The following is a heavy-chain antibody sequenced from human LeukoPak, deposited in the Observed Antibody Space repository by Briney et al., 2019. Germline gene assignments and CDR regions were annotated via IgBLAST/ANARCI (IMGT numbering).Heavy chain of an antibody. Sequence: PGGSLRLSCAASGFTVSSNYMSWVRQAPGKGLEWVSVIYSGGSTYYADSVKGRFTISRDNSKNTLYLQMNSLRAEDTAVYYCAKSHAPYSSGFSPFDYWGQGTLVTVSS. D-gene: IGHD6-19*01. CDR2: IYSGGST. CDR1: GFTVSSNY. CDR3: AKSHAPYSSGFSPFDY. J-gene: IGHJ4*02. V-gene: IGHV3-66*01.